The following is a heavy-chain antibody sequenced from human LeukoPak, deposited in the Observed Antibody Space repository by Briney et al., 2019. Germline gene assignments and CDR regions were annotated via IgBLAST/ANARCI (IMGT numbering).Heavy chain of an antibody. Sequence: ASVKVSCKASGYTFTSYAMNWVRQAPGQGLEWMGWINTNTGNPTYAQGFTGRFVFSLDTSVSTAYLQISSLKAEDTAVYYCASSPYDFWSGYSFDYWGKGTLITVSS. J-gene: IGHJ4*02. CDR3: ASSPYDFWSGYSFDY. D-gene: IGHD3-3*01. CDR1: GYTFTSYA. CDR2: INTNTGNP. V-gene: IGHV7-4-1*02.